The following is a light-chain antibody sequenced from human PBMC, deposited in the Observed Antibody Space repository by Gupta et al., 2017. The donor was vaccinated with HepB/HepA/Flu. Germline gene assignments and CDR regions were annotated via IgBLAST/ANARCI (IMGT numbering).Light chain of an antibody. J-gene: IGLJ3*02. CDR2: LNSDGSH. Sequence: QLVLTQSPSASASLGASVKLTCPLSSGHSSYAIAWHQQQPEKGPQYLMKLNSDGSHSKGDGIPDRFSGSSSGAERYLTISSLQSEDEADYYCQTWGTGTWVFGGGTKLTVL. CDR3: QTWGTGTWV. V-gene: IGLV4-69*01. CDR1: SGHSSYA.